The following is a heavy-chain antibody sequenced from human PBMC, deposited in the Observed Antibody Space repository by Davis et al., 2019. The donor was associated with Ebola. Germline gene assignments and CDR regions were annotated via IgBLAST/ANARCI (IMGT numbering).Heavy chain of an antibody. CDR2: IYQNGDA. J-gene: IGHJ4*02. Sequence: PSETLSLTCTVSGGSISSGTYYWSWFRQYPGKGLDWIGYIYQNGDAYYNPSLKSRLIISLDTSKNQFSLKVDSVTAADTAVYYCASKPDWGQGTLVTVSS. V-gene: IGHV4-31*02. CDR1: GGSISSGTYY. CDR3: ASKPD.